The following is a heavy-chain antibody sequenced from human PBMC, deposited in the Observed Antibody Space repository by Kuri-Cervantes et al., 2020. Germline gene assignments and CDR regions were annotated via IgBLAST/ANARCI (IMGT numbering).Heavy chain of an antibody. Sequence: SETLSLTCTVSGGSVSSGIYYWTWIRQPPGKGLEWIGYINYSGSTYYNPSLTSRITISVDTSKNQFSLRLTSVTAADTAVYYCARIRPGSGYYQYFDYWGQGTLVTVSS. CDR2: INYSGST. CDR1: GGSVSSGIYY. D-gene: IGHD3-22*01. CDR3: ARIRPGSGYYQYFDY. V-gene: IGHV4-30-4*08. J-gene: IGHJ4*02.